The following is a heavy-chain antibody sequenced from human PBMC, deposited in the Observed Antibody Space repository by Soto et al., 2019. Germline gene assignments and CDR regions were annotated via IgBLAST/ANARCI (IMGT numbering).Heavy chain of an antibody. J-gene: IGHJ6*02. CDR2: IYYSGSR. D-gene: IGHD6-25*01. CDR1: GGSINTVGYY. CDR3: EKASSGYDSPTRYGLDL. V-gene: IGHV4-31*03. Sequence: TLSLTCSVSGGSINTVGYYWTWILQHPWKCVEWIGYIYYSGSRDYNPSLKSRVSMSVDASKNQFSLNLTSVTAADPAVYYCEKASSGYDSPTRYGLDLWGQGIPVNLS.